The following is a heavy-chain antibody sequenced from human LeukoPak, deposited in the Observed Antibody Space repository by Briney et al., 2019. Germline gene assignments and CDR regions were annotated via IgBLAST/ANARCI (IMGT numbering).Heavy chain of an antibody. V-gene: IGHV5-51*01. J-gene: IGHJ3*02. CDR2: IYPGDSDT. CDR3: ATNSMFRGIHAFDI. D-gene: IGHD3-10*01. Sequence: VESLKISCKGSGYSFTSYWIGWVRQMPGKGLEWMGIIYPGDSDTRYSPSFQGQVTISADKSISTAYLQWSSLKASDSAMYYCATNSMFRGIHAFDIWGQGTMVTVSS. CDR1: GYSFTSYW.